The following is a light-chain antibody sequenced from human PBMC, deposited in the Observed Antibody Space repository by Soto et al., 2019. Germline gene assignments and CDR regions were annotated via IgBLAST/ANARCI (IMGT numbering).Light chain of an antibody. V-gene: IGLV2-23*01. Sequence: QSVLTQPASVSGSPGQSITISCTGTSSDVGSYNLVSWYQQHPGKAPKLMIYEGSKRPSGVSNRFSGSKSVNTASLTISGLQAEDEADYYCCSYAGSDNLIFGGGTQLTVL. CDR1: SSDVGSYNL. CDR3: CSYAGSDNLI. J-gene: IGLJ7*01. CDR2: EGS.